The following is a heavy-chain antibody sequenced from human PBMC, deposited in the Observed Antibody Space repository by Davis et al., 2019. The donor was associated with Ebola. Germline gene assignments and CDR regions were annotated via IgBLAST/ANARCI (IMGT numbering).Heavy chain of an antibody. CDR3: ARECGGDCYRSFDY. Sequence: PSETLSLTCTVSGGSVSGYYWSWIRQPAGKGLEWIGRIYTSGSTNYNSSLKSRVTMSVDTSKNQFSLKLSSVTAADTAVYYCARECGGDCYRSFDYWGQGTLVTVSS. J-gene: IGHJ4*02. CDR2: IYTSGST. D-gene: IGHD2-21*01. CDR1: GGSVSGYY. V-gene: IGHV4-4*07.